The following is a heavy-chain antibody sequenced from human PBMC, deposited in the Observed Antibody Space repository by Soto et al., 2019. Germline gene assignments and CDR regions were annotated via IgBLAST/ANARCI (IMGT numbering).Heavy chain of an antibody. CDR3: TRDSEDFWSGYYDVYGMDV. CDR2: IRSKAYGGTT. Sequence: EVQLVESGGGLVKPGRSLRLSCTASGFTFGDYAMSWFHQAPGKGLEWVGFIRSKAYGGTTEYAASVKGRFTISRDDSKSIAYLHMNSLKTEDTAVYYCTRDSEDFWSGYYDVYGMDVWGQGTTVTVSS. D-gene: IGHD3-3*01. J-gene: IGHJ6*02. V-gene: IGHV3-49*05. CDR1: GFTFGDYA.